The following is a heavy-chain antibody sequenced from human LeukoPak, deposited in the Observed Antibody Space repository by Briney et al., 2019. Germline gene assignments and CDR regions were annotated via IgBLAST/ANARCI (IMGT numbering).Heavy chain of an antibody. CDR3: VTTTVTTSYALDV. CDR2: ISFNGNNK. Sequence: PGGSLRLSCAASGFPFSTYVMHWVRQAPGKGLEWMAFISFNGNNKQYRDSLKGRFTISRDNSKNTLFLQMDSLRPEDTAVYYCVTTTVTTSYALDVWGPGTMVTVSS. D-gene: IGHD4-17*01. J-gene: IGHJ3*01. V-gene: IGHV3-30-3*01. CDR1: GFPFSTYV.